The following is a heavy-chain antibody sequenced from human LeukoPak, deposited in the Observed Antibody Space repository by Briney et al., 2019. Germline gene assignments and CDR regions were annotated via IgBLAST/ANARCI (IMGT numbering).Heavy chain of an antibody. CDR2: ISAYNGNT. Sequence: ASVKVSCKASGYTFTSYGISWVRQAPGQGLEWMGWISAYNGNTNYAQKLQGRVTMTTDTSTSTAYMELRSLRSDDTAVYYCARDAGSRSYYYGMDDWGQGTTVTVSS. D-gene: IGHD3-10*01. CDR1: GYTFTSYG. V-gene: IGHV1-18*01. CDR3: ARDAGSRSYYYGMDD. J-gene: IGHJ6*02.